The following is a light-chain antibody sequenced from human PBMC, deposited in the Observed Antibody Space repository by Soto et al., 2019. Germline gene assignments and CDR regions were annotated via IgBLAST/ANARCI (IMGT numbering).Light chain of an antibody. V-gene: IGKV3-20*01. CDR2: GAS. CDR1: QSVSSSD. Sequence: IVLTQSPGTLSLSPGERAALSCRASQSVSSSDLAWYQQKPGQAPRLLIYGASSRPTGLPARFSGSGSGTDFTLTISRLEPEDFAVYYCQQHGSSPQGLAFGGGTKVEIK. CDR3: QQHGSSPQGLA. J-gene: IGKJ4*01.